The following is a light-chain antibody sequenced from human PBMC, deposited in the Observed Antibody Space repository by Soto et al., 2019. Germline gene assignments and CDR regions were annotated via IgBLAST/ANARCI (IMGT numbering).Light chain of an antibody. CDR1: QGISNY. Sequence: IPMTQSPSSLTTYVGARVTITCRASQGISNYLAWYQQKPGKVPKLLIYAASTLQSGVPSRFSGSGSGTDFTLTISSLQPEDVATYYCQKYNSAPWTFGQGTKVDIK. CDR3: QKYNSAPWT. J-gene: IGKJ1*01. V-gene: IGKV1-27*01. CDR2: AAS.